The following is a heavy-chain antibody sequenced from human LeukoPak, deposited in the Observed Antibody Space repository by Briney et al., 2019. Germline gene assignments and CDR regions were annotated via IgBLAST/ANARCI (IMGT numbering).Heavy chain of an antibody. J-gene: IGHJ4*02. CDR3: ARVGSGSYYFDY. D-gene: IGHD3-10*01. Sequence: ASVKVSCKASGGTLSRYAISWERQAPGQGLEWMGGIIPIFGTANYAQKFQGRVTITADKSTSTAYMELSSLRSEDTAVYYCARVGSGSYYFDYWGQGTLVTVSS. CDR1: GGTLSRYA. CDR2: IIPIFGTA. V-gene: IGHV1-69*06.